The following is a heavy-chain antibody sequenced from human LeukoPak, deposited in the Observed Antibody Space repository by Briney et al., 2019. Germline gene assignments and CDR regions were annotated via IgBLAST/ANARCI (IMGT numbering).Heavy chain of an antibody. V-gene: IGHV3-33*01. CDR2: IWYDGTNK. J-gene: IGHJ4*02. Sequence: GGSLRLSRAASGFTFSSYGMHWVRQAPGKGLEWVAVIWYDGTNKNYGDSVKGRFTISRDNSKNTVYLQMNSLRAEDTAVYYCVRDPYEAYWGQGTLVTVSS. D-gene: IGHD5-12*01. CDR3: VRDPYEAY. CDR1: GFTFSSYG.